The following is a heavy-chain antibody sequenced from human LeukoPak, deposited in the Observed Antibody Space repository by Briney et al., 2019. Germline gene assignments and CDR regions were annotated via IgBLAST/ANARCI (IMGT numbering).Heavy chain of an antibody. V-gene: IGHV4-38-2*01. CDR2: IYHSGST. J-gene: IGHJ6*03. CDR1: GYSISSGYY. D-gene: IGHD2-2*01. CDR3: ARQSGPAAIYYYYYMDV. Sequence: SETLSLTCAVSGYSISSGYYWGWIRQPPGKGLEWIGSIYHSGSTYYNPSLKSRVTISVDTSKNQFSLKLSSVTAADTAVYYCARQSGPAAIYYYYYMDVWDKGTTVTVSS.